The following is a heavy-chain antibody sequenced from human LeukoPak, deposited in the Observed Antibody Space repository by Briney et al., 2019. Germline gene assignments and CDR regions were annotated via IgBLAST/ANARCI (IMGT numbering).Heavy chain of an antibody. Sequence: GGSLRLSCTGSGFTFSTYWMHWARQAPGKRLVWVSRVSGDGSATVYADSVKGRFTISRDNAKNTLYLQMNSLRVDDTAVYYCTRDLSPAHFWGQGTLVTVSS. CDR1: GFTFSTYW. V-gene: IGHV3-74*01. D-gene: IGHD2/OR15-2a*01. CDR2: VSGDGSAT. CDR3: TRDLSPAHF. J-gene: IGHJ4*02.